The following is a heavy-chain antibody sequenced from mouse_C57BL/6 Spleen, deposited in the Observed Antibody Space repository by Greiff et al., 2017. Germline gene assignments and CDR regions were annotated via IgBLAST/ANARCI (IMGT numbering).Heavy chain of an antibody. V-gene: IGHV1-64*01. CDR1: GYTFTSYW. D-gene: IGHD2-2*01. CDR2: IHPNSGST. Sequence: QVQLQQPGAELVKPGASVKLSCKASGYTFTSYWMHWVKQRPGQGLEWIGMIHPNSGSTNYNEKFKSKDTLTVDKSSSTAYMQLSSLTSEDSAVYYCARSNGYDGAWFAYWGQGTLVTVSA. J-gene: IGHJ3*01. CDR3: ARSNGYDGAWFAY.